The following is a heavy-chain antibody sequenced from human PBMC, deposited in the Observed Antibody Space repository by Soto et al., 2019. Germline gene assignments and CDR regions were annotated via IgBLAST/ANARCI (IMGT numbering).Heavy chain of an antibody. CDR1: GFTFSSYA. V-gene: IGHV3-23*01. J-gene: IGHJ4*02. D-gene: IGHD3-22*01. CDR3: AKGQIYYYDSSGYDY. CDR2: ISGSGGST. Sequence: GGSLRLSCAASGFTFSSYAMSWVRQAPGKGLEWVSAISGSGGSTYYADSVKGRFTISRDNSKNTLYLQMNSLRAEDTAVYYCAKGQIYYYDSSGYDYWGQGTLVTVSS.